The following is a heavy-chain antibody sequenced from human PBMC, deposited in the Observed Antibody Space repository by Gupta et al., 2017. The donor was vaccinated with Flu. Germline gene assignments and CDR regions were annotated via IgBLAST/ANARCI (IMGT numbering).Heavy chain of an antibody. CDR1: GFSFGNYE. V-gene: IGHV3-48*03. Sequence: EVQLVESGGGWVQPAGSLRLSCVASGFSFGNYEMAWVRQAPGKGLEWLSYINLSGDDVVYTDSVKGRFTSSRDNARNTMYLQMNSLTVDDTAVYYCARVAIPKTNDFDPWGQGTLVTVSS. CDR2: INLSGDDV. J-gene: IGHJ5*02. CDR3: ARVAIPKTNDFDP. D-gene: IGHD1-1*01.